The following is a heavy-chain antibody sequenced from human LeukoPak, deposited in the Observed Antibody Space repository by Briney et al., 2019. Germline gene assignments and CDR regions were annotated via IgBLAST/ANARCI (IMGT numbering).Heavy chain of an antibody. D-gene: IGHD1-1*01. CDR1: GYTFTSYW. Sequence: GESLKISRKGSGYTFTSYWIGWVRQMPGRGLEWMGIIYPGDSDTRYSPSFQGQVTISADKSINTAYLQWSSLKASDTAMYYCAKTGLASTGTSNFFDYWGHGTLVTVSS. V-gene: IGHV5-51*01. CDR2: IYPGDSDT. J-gene: IGHJ4*01. CDR3: AKTGLASTGTSNFFDY.